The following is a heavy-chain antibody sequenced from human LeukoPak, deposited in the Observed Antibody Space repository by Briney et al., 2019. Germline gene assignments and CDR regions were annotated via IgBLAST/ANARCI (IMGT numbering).Heavy chain of an antibody. V-gene: IGHV1-2*02. CDR1: GGTFSSYA. CDR3: ARDSQLWGIY. CDR2: INPNSGGT. D-gene: IGHD2-21*01. J-gene: IGHJ4*02. Sequence: ASVKVSCKASGGTFSSYAISWVRQAPGQGLEWMGWINPNSGGTNYAQKFQGRVTMTRDTSISTAYMELSRLRSDDTAVYYCARDSQLWGIYWGQGTLVTVSS.